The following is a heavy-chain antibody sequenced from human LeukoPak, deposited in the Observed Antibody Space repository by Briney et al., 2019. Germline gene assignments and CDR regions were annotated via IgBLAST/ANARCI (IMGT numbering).Heavy chain of an antibody. CDR2: IYTSGST. V-gene: IGHV4-61*02. CDR3: ARGRLGAASFDY. Sequence: PSETLSLTCTVSGGSISSGSYYWSWIRQPAGKGLEWIGRIYTSGSTNYNPSLKSRVTISVDTSKNQFSLKLSSVTAADTAVCYCARGRLGAASFDYWGQGTLVTVSS. CDR1: GGSISSGSYY. J-gene: IGHJ4*02. D-gene: IGHD3-16*01.